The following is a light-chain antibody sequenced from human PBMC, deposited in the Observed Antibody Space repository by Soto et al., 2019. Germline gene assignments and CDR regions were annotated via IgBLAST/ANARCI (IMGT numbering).Light chain of an antibody. V-gene: IGLV1-51*01. Sequence: QSVLTQPPSVSAAPGQKVTISCSGSSSNIGNNYVSWYQQLPGTAPKLLTYDNNKRPSGIPDRFSDSRSGTSATLDITGLQTGDEADYYCTSWDGSLDGRVFGGGTKVTVL. J-gene: IGLJ3*02. CDR2: DNN. CDR3: TSWDGSLDGRV. CDR1: SSNIGNNY.